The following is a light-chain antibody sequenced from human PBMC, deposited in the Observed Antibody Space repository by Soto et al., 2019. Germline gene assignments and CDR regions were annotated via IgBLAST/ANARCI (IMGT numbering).Light chain of an antibody. V-gene: IGKV3-11*01. CDR1: QAVNTR. CDR3: HHRQSWPRT. Sequence: EIVLTQSPATLSSFPGDRVPLSCRASQAVNTRLAWYQHKPGQAPRLLIYLTSNRAAGIPARFSGSGSGTDFTLTISDVEPEDFAVYYCHHRQSWPRTFGQGPKVDIK. J-gene: IGKJ1*01. CDR2: LTS.